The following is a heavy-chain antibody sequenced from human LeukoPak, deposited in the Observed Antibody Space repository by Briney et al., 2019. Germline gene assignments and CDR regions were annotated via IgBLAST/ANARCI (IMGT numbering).Heavy chain of an antibody. CDR1: GYTFTSYA. Sequence: ASVKVSCKASGYTFTSYAMNWVRQAPGQGLEWMGWINTNTGNPTYAQGFTGRFVFSLDTSVSTAYLQISSLKAEDTAVYYCARGGNLLLWFGELYSDYWGQGTLVTVSS. D-gene: IGHD3-10*01. V-gene: IGHV7-4-1*02. CDR3: ARGGNLLLWFGELYSDY. CDR2: INTNTGNP. J-gene: IGHJ4*02.